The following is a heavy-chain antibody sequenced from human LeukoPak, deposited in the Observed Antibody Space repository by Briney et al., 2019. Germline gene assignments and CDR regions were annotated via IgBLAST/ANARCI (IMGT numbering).Heavy chain of an antibody. CDR2: INHSGST. D-gene: IGHD6-13*01. CDR1: GGSCSGYY. V-gene: IGHV4-34*01. J-gene: IGHJ4*02. Sequence: PSETLSLTCAVYGGSCSGYYWSWIRQPPGKGLEWIGEINHSGSTNYNPSLKSRVTISVDTSKNQFSLKLSSVTAADTAVYYCARGRPYSRLDYWGQGTLVTVSS. CDR3: ARGRPYSRLDY.